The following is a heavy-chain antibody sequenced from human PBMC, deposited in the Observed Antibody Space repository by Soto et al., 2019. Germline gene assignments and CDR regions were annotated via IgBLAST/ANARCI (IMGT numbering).Heavy chain of an antibody. CDR3: TKRATTVPTPGNYFDS. Sequence: EVHLLESGGGLVQPGGSPRLSCAASGFTFSDYSMSWVRQTPERGLEWVSTLTRGGTSYYADSVQGRFTVSRDNSKNTVSLQMHSLRAEDTALYYCTKRATTVPTPGNYFDSWGQGTLVTVSS. D-gene: IGHD1-1*01. CDR1: GFTFSDYS. CDR2: LTRGGTS. V-gene: IGHV3-23*01. J-gene: IGHJ4*02.